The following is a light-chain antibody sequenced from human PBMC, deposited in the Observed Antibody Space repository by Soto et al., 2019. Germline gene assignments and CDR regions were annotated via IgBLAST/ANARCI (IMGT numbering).Light chain of an antibody. CDR1: GSDVGNYIF. Sequence: QSALTQPASVSGSPGQSITISCTGTGSDVGNYIFVSWYRQHPGKAPKLMIYDINNRPPGVSNHFSGSKSGNTASLTISGLQAEDEADYYCVSYTTSASYVFGTGTKVTVL. CDR3: VSYTTSASYV. J-gene: IGLJ1*01. V-gene: IGLV2-14*01. CDR2: DIN.